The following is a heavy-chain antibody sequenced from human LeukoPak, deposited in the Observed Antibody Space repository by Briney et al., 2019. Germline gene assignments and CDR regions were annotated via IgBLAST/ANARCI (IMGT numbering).Heavy chain of an antibody. D-gene: IGHD3-16*01. V-gene: IGHV3-23*01. Sequence: PGGSLRLSCAASGLSFSSFAMSWVRQGPARGLEWVSSIRGNDETFYADSVKGRFTLSSDSSRNTVYFQLNNLRVEDTAIYYCAKASWVSSTDAVRWGQGTLATVSS. CDR3: AKASWVSSTDAVR. CDR1: GLSFSSFA. J-gene: IGHJ4*02. CDR2: IRGNDET.